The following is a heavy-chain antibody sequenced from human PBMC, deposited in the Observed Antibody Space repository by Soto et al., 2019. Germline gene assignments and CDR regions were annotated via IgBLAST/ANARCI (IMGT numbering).Heavy chain of an antibody. V-gene: IGHV1-69*12. J-gene: IGHJ6*02. CDR2: IMPIFATP. D-gene: IGHD3-3*02. CDR3: ARDKDRQQLGGNYYYSLDV. Sequence: QVQLMQSGAEVKKPGSSVKVSCKASGGTFSTSAISWVRQAPGEGLEWVGGIMPIFATPDYAQKFQGRVTSSADESTATAYLELTSLTTDDTAVYYCARDKDRQQLGGNYYYSLDVWGQGPAITVSS. CDR1: GGTFSTSA.